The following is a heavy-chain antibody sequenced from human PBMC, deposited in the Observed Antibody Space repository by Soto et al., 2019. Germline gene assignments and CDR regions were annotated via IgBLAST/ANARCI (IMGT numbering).Heavy chain of an antibody. CDR3: ARYIPGVRYYGMDV. CDR1: GFTFSNYA. V-gene: IGHV3-23*01. CDR2: IGESGTPT. Sequence: EVQLLESGGGLVQPGGSLRLSCAASGFTFSNYAMKWVRQAPGKGLEWVSLIGESGTPTYYADSVKGRFTISRDNSGSTLFLEMYSLRAEDTAVYYCARYIPGVRYYGMDVWGQGTTVTVSS. J-gene: IGHJ6*02. D-gene: IGHD2-2*01.